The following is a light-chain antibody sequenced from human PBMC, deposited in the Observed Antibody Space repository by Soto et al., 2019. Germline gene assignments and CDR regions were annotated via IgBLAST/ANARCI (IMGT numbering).Light chain of an antibody. CDR3: QQYNNWPRT. J-gene: IGKJ1*01. V-gene: IGKV3-15*01. Sequence: EIGMTQSPATLSVSPGASATLSCRASQSVSTNLAWYQQKPGQVPRVLIYGASTRATEIPARFSGSGSGTEITLTIDSLQSEDFAVYYCQQYNNWPRTFGQGTKVEIK. CDR2: GAS. CDR1: QSVSTN.